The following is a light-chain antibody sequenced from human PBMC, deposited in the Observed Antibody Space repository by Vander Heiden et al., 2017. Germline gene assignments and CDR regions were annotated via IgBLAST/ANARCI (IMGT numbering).Light chain of an antibody. CDR2: EGS. CDR3: CSYAGSSTFHVV. CDR1: SSDFGSYNL. Sequence: QSALTQPASVAGSPGQSITISCTGTSSDFGSYNLVSWYQQPPGKAPQLMIYEGSKRPSGCSNRFSGSKSGNTASLTISGLQAEDEADYYCCSYAGSSTFHVVFGGGTKLTVL. J-gene: IGLJ2*01. V-gene: IGLV2-23*03.